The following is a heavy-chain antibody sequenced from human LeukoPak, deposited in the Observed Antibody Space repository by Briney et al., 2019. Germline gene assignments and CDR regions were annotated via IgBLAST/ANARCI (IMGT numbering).Heavy chain of an antibody. D-gene: IGHD1-1*01. CDR1: GYTFTGYY. V-gene: IGHV1-2*02. CDR3: AAIHYAQTGYFDY. CDR2: INPNSGGT. J-gene: IGHJ4*02. Sequence: GASVKVSCKASGYTFTGYYIHWVRQAPGQGLEWMGWINPNSGGTNCAQKFQGRVTMTRDTSISTAYMELSSLRSEDTAVYYCAAIHYAQTGYFDYWGQGTLVTVSS.